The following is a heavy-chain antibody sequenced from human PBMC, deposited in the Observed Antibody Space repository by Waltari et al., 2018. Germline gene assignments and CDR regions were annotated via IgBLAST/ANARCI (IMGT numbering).Heavy chain of an antibody. D-gene: IGHD6-13*01. V-gene: IGHV3-7*01. CDR2: RKHDGSAK. J-gene: IGHJ4*02. CDR3: ATSEAAAGND. Sequence: EVQLVESGGGLVQPGGSLRLSCAASGFIFSSYWMSWVRQAPGKGLEWVANRKHDGSAKYYVESVKGRFTISRNNAENSLYLQMNSLRADDTAVYYCATSEAAAGNDWGQGTLVSVSS. CDR1: GFIFSSYW.